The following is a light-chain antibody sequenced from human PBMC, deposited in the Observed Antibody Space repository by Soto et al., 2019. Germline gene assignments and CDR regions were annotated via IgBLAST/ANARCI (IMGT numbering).Light chain of an antibody. CDR1: QSISSY. CDR2: AAS. Sequence: DIQMTQSPSSLSASVGDRVTITCRASQSISSYLDWYQHKPGKAPMLLIYAASSLQSGVPSRFSGSGPGTEFTLTISSLQPEASAAYYCQQSYSTPFDFGQGTKLEIK. V-gene: IGKV1-39*01. J-gene: IGKJ2*01. CDR3: QQSYSTPFD.